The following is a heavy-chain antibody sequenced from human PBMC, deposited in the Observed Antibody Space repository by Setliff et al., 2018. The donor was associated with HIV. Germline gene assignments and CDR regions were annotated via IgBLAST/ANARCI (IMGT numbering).Heavy chain of an antibody. D-gene: IGHD3-3*01. Sequence: KASETLSLTCAVSGGSFSGYYWSWIRQPPGKGLEWIGEINHDRTTNYNPSLKSRVTISVDTSKNQFSLTLNSVTAADTAVYYCARGSRQLTIFGVVFKTNYYFMDVWGKGTAVTVSS. CDR3: ARGSRQLTIFGVVFKTNYYFMDV. J-gene: IGHJ6*03. CDR2: INHDRTT. CDR1: GGSFSGYY. V-gene: IGHV4-34*01.